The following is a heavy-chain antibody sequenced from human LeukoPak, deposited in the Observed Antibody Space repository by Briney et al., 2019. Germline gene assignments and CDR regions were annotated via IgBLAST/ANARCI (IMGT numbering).Heavy chain of an antibody. D-gene: IGHD6-19*01. CDR2: ISYDGSNK. J-gene: IGHJ4*02. CDR3: ARDPSIAVAGGFWYFDY. Sequence: PGGSLRLSCAASGFTFSSYAMHWVRQAPGKGLEWVAVISYDGSNKYYADSVKGRFTISRDNSKNTLYLQMNSLGAEDTAVYYCARDPSIAVAGGFWYFDYWGQGTLVTVPS. V-gene: IGHV3-30*04. CDR1: GFTFSSYA.